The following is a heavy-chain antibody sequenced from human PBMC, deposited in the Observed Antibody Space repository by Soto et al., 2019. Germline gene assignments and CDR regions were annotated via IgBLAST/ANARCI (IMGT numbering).Heavy chain of an antibody. J-gene: IGHJ3*02. Sequence: PXESLKISFKGSGYSFTSYWISWVRQIPGKGLEWMGRIDPSDSYTNYSPSFQGHVTISADKSISTAYLQWSSLKASDTAMYYCAIKWELLRWRAFDIWGQGTMVTVSS. CDR3: AIKWELLRWRAFDI. D-gene: IGHD1-26*01. V-gene: IGHV5-10-1*01. CDR1: GYSFTSYW. CDR2: IDPSDSYT.